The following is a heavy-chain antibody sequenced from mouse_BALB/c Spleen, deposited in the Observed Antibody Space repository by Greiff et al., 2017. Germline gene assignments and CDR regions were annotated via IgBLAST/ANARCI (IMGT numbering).Heavy chain of an antibody. D-gene: IGHD2-1*01. CDR1: GYSITSDYA. CDR3: ARDSTVAWFAY. J-gene: IGHJ3*01. CDR2: ISYSGST. V-gene: IGHV3-2*02. Sequence: EVKLQESGPGLVKPSQSLSLTCTVTGYSITSDYAWNWIRQFPGNKLEWMGYISYSGSTSYNPSLKSRISITRDTSKNQFFLQLNSVTTEDTATYYCARDSTVAWFAYWGQGTLVTVSA.